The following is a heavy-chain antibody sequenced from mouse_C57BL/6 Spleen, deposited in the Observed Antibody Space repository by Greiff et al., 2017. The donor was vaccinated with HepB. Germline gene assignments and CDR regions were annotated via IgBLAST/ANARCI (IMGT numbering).Heavy chain of an antibody. D-gene: IGHD1-1*01. V-gene: IGHV1-52*01. Sequence: QVQLKQPGAELVRPGSSVKLSCKASGYTFTSYWMHWVKQRPIQGLEWIGNIDPSDSETHYNQKFKDKATLTVDKSSSTAYMQLSSLTSEDSAVYYCARGIYYYGSSYFDVWGTGTTVTVSS. CDR1: GYTFTSYW. J-gene: IGHJ1*03. CDR3: ARGIYYYGSSYFDV. CDR2: IDPSDSET.